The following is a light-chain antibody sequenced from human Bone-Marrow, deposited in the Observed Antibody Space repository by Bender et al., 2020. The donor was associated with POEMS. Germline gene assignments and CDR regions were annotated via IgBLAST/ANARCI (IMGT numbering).Light chain of an antibody. J-gene: IGLJ3*02. Sequence: QSALTQPASVSGSPGQSITISCTGTSGTVGGYVSWYQQHPGKAPKVMIYEVTKRPSGVPDRFSGSKSGTSASLVITGLQAEDEADYYCQSYDSSLTGFWVFGGGTKLTVL. V-gene: IGLV2-14*02. CDR3: QSYDSSLTGFWV. CDR1: SGTVGGY. CDR2: EVT.